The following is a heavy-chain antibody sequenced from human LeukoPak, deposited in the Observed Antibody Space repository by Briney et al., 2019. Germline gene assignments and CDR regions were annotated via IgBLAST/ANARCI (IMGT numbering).Heavy chain of an antibody. D-gene: IGHD4/OR15-4a*01. V-gene: IGHV3-30*02. J-gene: IGHJ4*02. CDR3: ARRAGAYSHPYDY. Sequence: GGSLRLSCAASGFTFSSYGMHWVRQAPGKGLEWVAFIRYDGSNKYYSDSVKGRFTISRDNSKNTPYLQMNSLRAEDTAVYYCARRAGAYSHPYDYWGQGTLVTVSS. CDR2: IRYDGSNK. CDR1: GFTFSSYG.